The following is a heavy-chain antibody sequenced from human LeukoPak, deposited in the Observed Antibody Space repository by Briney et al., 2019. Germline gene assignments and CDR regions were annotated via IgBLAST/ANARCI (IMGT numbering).Heavy chain of an antibody. CDR3: ARDYGYYDSSGHYCDY. Sequence: ASVKVSCKTSGYSFTNFGISWVRQAPGQGLEWMGWISAYNGDTNYVQNLQGRVTMTTDASTTTACMELRSLRSDDTAVYYCARDYGYYDSSGHYCDYWGQGTLVSVSS. D-gene: IGHD3-22*01. CDR2: ISAYNGDT. CDR1: GYSFTNFG. V-gene: IGHV1-18*01. J-gene: IGHJ4*02.